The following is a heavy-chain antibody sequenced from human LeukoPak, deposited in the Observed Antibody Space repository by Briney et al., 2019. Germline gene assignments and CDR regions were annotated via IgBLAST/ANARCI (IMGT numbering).Heavy chain of an antibody. CDR3: ARAPGEGWFDP. Sequence: GGTLRLSCAASGFTFSSYWMSWVRQAPGKGLEWVASIKQDGSEKYYVDSVKGRFTISRDNAKNSLYLQMNSLRAEDTALYYCARAPGEGWFDPWGQGTLVTVSS. CDR2: IKQDGSEK. V-gene: IGHV3-7*01. D-gene: IGHD4-17*01. CDR1: GFTFSSYW. J-gene: IGHJ5*02.